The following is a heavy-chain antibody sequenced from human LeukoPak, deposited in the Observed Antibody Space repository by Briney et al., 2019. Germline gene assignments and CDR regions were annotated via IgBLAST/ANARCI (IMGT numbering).Heavy chain of an antibody. CDR2: IYSGGST. D-gene: IGHD6-19*01. V-gene: IGHV3-53*01. CDR1: GFTVSSDY. CDR3: ARTRGWYNAFDI. J-gene: IGHJ3*02. Sequence: GGSLRLSCAASGFTVSSDYMNWVRQAPGKGLEWVSVIYSGGSTYYADSVKGRFTISGDSSKNTLYLQMNSLRAADAAVYYCARTRGWYNAFDIWGQGTMVTVSS.